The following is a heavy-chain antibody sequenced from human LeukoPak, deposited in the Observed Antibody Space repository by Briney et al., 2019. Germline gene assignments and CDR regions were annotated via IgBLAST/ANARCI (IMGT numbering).Heavy chain of an antibody. Sequence: GGSLRLSCAASGFIFSGYSMNWVRQAPGKGLEWVSSISSSSSIYYADSVKGRFTISRDNSKNTLYLQMNSLRAEDTAVYYCAKDGADIVVVPAAGHSYYFDYWGQGTLVTVSS. D-gene: IGHD2-2*01. V-gene: IGHV3-21*01. CDR2: ISSSSSI. J-gene: IGHJ4*02. CDR1: GFIFSGYS. CDR3: AKDGADIVVVPAAGHSYYFDY.